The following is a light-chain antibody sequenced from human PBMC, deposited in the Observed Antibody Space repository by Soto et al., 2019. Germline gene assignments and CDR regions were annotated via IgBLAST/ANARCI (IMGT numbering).Light chain of an antibody. Sequence: QSALTQPPSASGSPGQSVTISCTGNSSDVGAYKYVSWYQQYPGKAPKLMIYEVTKRPSGVPDRFSGSKSGNTASLTVSGLQAEDEADYYCTSYVGNDIWVFGGGTKLTVL. J-gene: IGLJ3*02. CDR3: TSYVGNDIWV. CDR1: SSDVGAYKY. CDR2: EVT. V-gene: IGLV2-8*01.